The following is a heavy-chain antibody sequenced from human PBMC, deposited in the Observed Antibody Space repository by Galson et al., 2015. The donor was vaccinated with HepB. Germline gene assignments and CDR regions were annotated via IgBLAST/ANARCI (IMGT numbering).Heavy chain of an antibody. CDR2: IIPILGIA. Sequence: SVKVSCKASGGTFSSYTISWVRQAPGQGLEWMGRIIPILGIANYAQKFQGRVTITADKSTSTAYMELSSLRSEDTAVYYCATLKSRRLAAAALRAVYEFDPWGQGTLVTVSS. D-gene: IGHD6-13*01. J-gene: IGHJ5*02. CDR1: GGTFSSYT. CDR3: ATLKSRRLAAAALRAVYEFDP. V-gene: IGHV1-69*02.